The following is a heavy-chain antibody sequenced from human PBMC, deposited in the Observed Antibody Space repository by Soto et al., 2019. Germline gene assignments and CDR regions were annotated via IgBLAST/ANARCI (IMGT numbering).Heavy chain of an antibody. J-gene: IGHJ6*03. D-gene: IGHD2-21*01. V-gene: IGHV1-2*04. CDR1: GYTFTGYY. Sequence: ASVKVSCKASGYTFTGYYMHWVRQAPGQGLEWMGWINPNSGGTNYAQKFQGWVTMTRDTSISTAYMELSRLRSDDTAVYYFARAGCGGDCYPYYYYMDVWGKGTTVTVSS. CDR2: INPNSGGT. CDR3: ARAGCGGDCYPYYYYMDV.